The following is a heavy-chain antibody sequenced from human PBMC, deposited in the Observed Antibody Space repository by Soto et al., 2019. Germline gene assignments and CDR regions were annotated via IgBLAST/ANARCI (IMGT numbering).Heavy chain of an antibody. D-gene: IGHD1-1*01. CDR2: MNPSGGST. V-gene: IGHV1-46*01. CDR3: ARVTTYPLEVEY. J-gene: IGHJ4*02. Sequence: GASVKLSFKGSVYTFTSDYMHWLRHAPGQGLEWMGIMNPSGGSTSYAQKFQGRVTMTRDTSTSTVYMELSSLRSEDTDVYYCARVTTYPLEVEYWGQGTLVTVYS. CDR1: VYTFTSDY.